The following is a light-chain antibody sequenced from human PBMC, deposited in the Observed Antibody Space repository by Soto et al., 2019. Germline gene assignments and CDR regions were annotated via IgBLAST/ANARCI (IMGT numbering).Light chain of an antibody. CDR1: QSVSSY. CDR2: GAS. CDR3: QQRWNWPPVT. V-gene: IGKV3-11*01. Sequence: EVVLTQSPATLSLSPGDRATLSFRASQSVSSYLDWYQQKPGQAPRLLIYGASNRATGVPARFSGSGSGTDFTLTISSIEPDDFAVYYCQQRWNWPPVTFGQGTRLEIK. J-gene: IGKJ5*01.